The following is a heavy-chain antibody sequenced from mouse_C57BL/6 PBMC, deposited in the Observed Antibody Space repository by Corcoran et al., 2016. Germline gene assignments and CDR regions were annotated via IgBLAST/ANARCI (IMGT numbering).Heavy chain of an antibody. Sequence: QIQLVQSGPELKKPGETVKISCKASGYTFTTYGMSWVKQAPGKGLKWMGWINTYSGVPTYADDFKGRFAFSLETSASTAYLQINNLKNEDTATYFGAREPNSIDPWRQGSSVTVSS. D-gene: IGHD4-1*02. CDR1: GYTFTTYG. V-gene: IGHV9-3*01. CDR3: AREPNSIDP. J-gene: IGHJ4*01. CDR2: INTYSGVP.